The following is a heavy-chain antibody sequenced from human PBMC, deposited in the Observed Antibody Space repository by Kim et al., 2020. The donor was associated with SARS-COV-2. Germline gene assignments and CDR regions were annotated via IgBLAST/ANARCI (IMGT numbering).Heavy chain of an antibody. CDR2: IYYSGST. V-gene: IGHV4-39*01. J-gene: IGHJ4*02. Sequence: SETLSLTCTVSGGSISSSSYYWGWIRQPPGKGLEWIGSIYYSGSTYYNPSLKSRVTISVDTSKNQFSLKLSSVTAADTAVYYCARHVDVRGLRGYSGYDVSIYDYWGQGTLVTVSS. D-gene: IGHD5-12*01. CDR3: ARHVDVRGLRGYSGYDVSIYDY. CDR1: GGSISSSSYY.